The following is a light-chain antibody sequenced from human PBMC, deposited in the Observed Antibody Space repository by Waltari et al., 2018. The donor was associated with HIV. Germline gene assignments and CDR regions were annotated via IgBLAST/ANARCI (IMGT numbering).Light chain of an antibody. CDR3: AAWDDSLNGYWV. Sequence: QSVLTQPPSASGTPGQRVPISCSGSSSNIGSNPVNWYQQLPGTAPKLLIYSNNQRPSGVPDRFSGSKSGTSASLAISGLQSEDEADYYCAAWDDSLNGYWVFGGGTKLTVL. CDR1: SSNIGSNP. J-gene: IGLJ3*02. V-gene: IGLV1-44*01. CDR2: SNN.